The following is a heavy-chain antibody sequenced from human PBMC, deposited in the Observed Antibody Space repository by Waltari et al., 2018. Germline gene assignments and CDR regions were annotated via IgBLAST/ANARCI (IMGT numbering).Heavy chain of an antibody. Sequence: QVQLQESGPGLVKPSEALSLTCAVSAYSISSTYCWGWIRQPPGKGLEWIGSICHSGSTYYNPSLKSRVSIAVDTSKNQFSLKRSSVTAADTAVYYCARESSATDYYMDVWGKGTTVTVSS. CDR3: ARESSATDYYMDV. CDR2: ICHSGST. J-gene: IGHJ6*03. CDR1: AYSISSTYC. V-gene: IGHV4-38-2*02. D-gene: IGHD5-12*01.